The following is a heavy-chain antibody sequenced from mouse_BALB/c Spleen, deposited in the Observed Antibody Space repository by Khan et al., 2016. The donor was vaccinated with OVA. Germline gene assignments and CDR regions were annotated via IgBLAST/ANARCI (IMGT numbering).Heavy chain of an antibody. Sequence: VQLVESGPGLVAPSQSLSITCTISGFSLTNYGVHWVRQPPGKGLEWLVVIWSDGSTTYNSALKSRLTINKDNSKRQVFLKMNSLQTDDTAMYFCARQPYYHYNVMDYWGQGTSVTVSS. CDR2: IWSDGST. V-gene: IGHV2-6-1*01. CDR3: ARQPYYHYNVMDY. D-gene: IGHD2-10*01. CDR1: GFSLTNYG. J-gene: IGHJ4*01.